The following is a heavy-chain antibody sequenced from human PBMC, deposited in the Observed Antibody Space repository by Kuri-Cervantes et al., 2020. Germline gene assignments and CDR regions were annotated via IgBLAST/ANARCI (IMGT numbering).Heavy chain of an antibody. Sequence: SETLSLTCAVYGGSFSGYYWSWIRQPPGKGLEWIGEINHSGSTNYNPSLKSRVTISVDTSKNQFSLKLSSVTAADTAVYYCASNYYDSSGYLIDIWGQGTMVTVSS. CDR2: INHSGST. CDR3: ASNYYDSSGYLIDI. CDR1: GGSFSGYY. J-gene: IGHJ3*02. D-gene: IGHD3-22*01. V-gene: IGHV4-34*01.